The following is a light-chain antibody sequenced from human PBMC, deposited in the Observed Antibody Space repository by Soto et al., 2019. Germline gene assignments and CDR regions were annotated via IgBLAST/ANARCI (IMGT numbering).Light chain of an antibody. Sequence: QLVLTKSPSASASLGASVKLTCTLSSGLSSYAIAWHQQQPEKGPRYLMKLNSDGSHSKGDGIPDRFSGSSSGPERYLTISSLQSEDEADYYCQTWGPGVQEVFGGGTKVTVL. CDR2: LNSDGSH. CDR1: SGLSSYA. V-gene: IGLV4-69*01. J-gene: IGLJ2*01. CDR3: QTWGPGVQEV.